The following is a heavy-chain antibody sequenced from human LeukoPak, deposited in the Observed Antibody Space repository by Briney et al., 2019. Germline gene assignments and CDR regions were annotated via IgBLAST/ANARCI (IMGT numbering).Heavy chain of an antibody. Sequence: SETLSLTCTVSGVSIFSYYWNWIRQPPGQGLEWIGYSHYSGTTNYNPSLKSRVPISIDTSKSQFSLKLTSATAADTAIYYCATGRSIRYFDYWGQGTLLSVSS. J-gene: IGHJ4*02. CDR2: SHYSGTT. V-gene: IGHV4-59*08. CDR3: ATGRSIRYFDY. D-gene: IGHD3-9*01. CDR1: GVSIFSYY.